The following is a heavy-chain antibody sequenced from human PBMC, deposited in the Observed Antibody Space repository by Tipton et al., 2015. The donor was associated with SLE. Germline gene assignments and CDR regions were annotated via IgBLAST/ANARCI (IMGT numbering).Heavy chain of an antibody. Sequence: LRLSCTVSGGSISSGSYYWSWIRQPAGKGLEWIGRIYTSGSTNYNPSLKSRVTISVDTSKNQFSLKLSSVTAADTAVYYCARPTNWGQGTLVTVSS. J-gene: IGHJ4*02. CDR1: GGSISSGSYY. V-gene: IGHV4-61*02. CDR3: ARPTN. CDR2: IYTSGST.